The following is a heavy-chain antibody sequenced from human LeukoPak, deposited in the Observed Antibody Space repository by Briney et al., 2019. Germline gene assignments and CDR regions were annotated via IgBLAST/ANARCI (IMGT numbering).Heavy chain of an antibody. CDR1: GFTFSNYW. D-gene: IGHD2-21*01. V-gene: IGHV3-7*01. CDR3: VRGPGFLMDV. J-gene: IGHJ6*02. Sequence: GGSLRLSCVVSGFTFSNYWMSWVRQAPGKGLEWVANINQDGNGKNYVNSVKGRFSISRDNAKNSVYLQMSSLRVEDTALYYCVRGPGFLMDVWGQGTTVTVSS. CDR2: INQDGNGK.